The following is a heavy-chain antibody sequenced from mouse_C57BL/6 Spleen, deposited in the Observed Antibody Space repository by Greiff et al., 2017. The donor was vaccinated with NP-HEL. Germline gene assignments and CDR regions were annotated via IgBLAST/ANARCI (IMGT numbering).Heavy chain of an antibody. CDR2: ILPGSGST. CDR3: ARRPMITAARYFDY. CDR1: GYTFTGYW. Sequence: VQLQQSGAELMKPGASVKLSCKATGYTFTGYWIEWVKQRPGHGLEWIGEILPGSGSTNYNEKFKGKATFSAYTSSNTAYMQLSSLTTEDSAIYYCARRPMITAARYFDYWGQGTTLTVSS. J-gene: IGHJ2*01. D-gene: IGHD2-4*01. V-gene: IGHV1-9*01.